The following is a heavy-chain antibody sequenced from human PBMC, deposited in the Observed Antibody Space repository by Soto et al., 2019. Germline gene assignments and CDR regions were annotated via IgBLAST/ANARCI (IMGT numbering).Heavy chain of an antibody. CDR2: ISGTGSSI. D-gene: IGHD4-17*01. CDR1: GFSLRGYS. CDR3: ARGAGYGDYGGY. J-gene: IGHJ4*02. V-gene: IGHV3-48*02. Sequence: EVQLVESGGGLVQHGGSLRLSCAASGFSLRGYSMSWVRQAPGKGLEWVSYISGTGSSIYADSVKGRFTISRDNAKNSVYLQMNSLGDDDTAVYYCARGAGYGDYGGYWGQGTLVTVSS.